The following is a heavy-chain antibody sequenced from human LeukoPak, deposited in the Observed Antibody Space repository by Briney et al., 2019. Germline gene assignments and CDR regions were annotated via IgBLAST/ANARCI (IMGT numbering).Heavy chain of an antibody. CDR1: GFTFSSYS. D-gene: IGHD3-22*01. CDR3: ERDLSRQYYDSSGYTDY. CDR2: ISSTSSYI. V-gene: IGHV3-21*01. Sequence: KPGGSLRLSCAASGFTFSSYSMNWVRDAPGKGLEWVSSISSTSSYIYYADSVKGRFTISRDNAKNSLYLQTSSLRAEDTDVYYCERDLSRQYYDSSGYTDYWGQGTLVTVSS. J-gene: IGHJ4*02.